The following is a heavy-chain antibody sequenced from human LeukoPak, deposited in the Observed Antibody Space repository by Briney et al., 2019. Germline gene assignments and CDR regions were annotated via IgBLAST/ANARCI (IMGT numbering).Heavy chain of an antibody. V-gene: IGHV4-34*01. Sequence: SETLSLTCAVYGASFSDHYWTWLRQPPGKALEWIGEIDQSRSTKCNPSLKGRVTISLDTSKNQFSLDLTSVTAADTAVYYCAASSQLGSYNWFDPWGQGTPVTVSS. J-gene: IGHJ5*02. D-gene: IGHD1-1*01. CDR1: GASFSDHY. CDR2: IDQSRST. CDR3: AASSQLGSYNWFDP.